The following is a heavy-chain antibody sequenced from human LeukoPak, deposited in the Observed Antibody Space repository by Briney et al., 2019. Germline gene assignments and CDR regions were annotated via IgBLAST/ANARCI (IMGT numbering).Heavy chain of an antibody. CDR3: ARDHVAVPGFLTYFDS. CDR2: ISYNGRRE. Sequence: GGSLRLSCAAPGFDVSERGLHWVRQAPGKGLEWVSFISYNGRREDYAHSVKGRFTISRDNSKSTMFLQMDSLRTEDTAIYYCARDHVAVPGFLTYFDSWGQGTLVTVSS. CDR1: GFDVSERG. J-gene: IGHJ4*02. D-gene: IGHD6-19*01. V-gene: IGHV3-30-3*01.